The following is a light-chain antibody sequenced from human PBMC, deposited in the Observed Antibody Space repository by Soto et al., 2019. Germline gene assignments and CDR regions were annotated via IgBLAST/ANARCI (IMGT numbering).Light chain of an antibody. CDR1: SSDVGGYNY. J-gene: IGLJ1*01. Sequence: QSVLPQPASVSGSPGQSITISCTGTSSDVGGYNYVSWYQQYPGKAPKLMIYDVSNRPSGVSNRFSGSKSGNTASLTISGLQAEDEAYYYCSSYTNSNTLVFGSGTKLTVL. V-gene: IGLV2-14*01. CDR3: SSYTNSNTLV. CDR2: DVS.